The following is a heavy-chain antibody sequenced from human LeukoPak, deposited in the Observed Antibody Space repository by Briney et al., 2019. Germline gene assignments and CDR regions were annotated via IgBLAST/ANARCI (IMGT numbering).Heavy chain of an antibody. J-gene: IGHJ4*02. CDR2: IYYSGST. Sequence: SETLSLTCTVSGGSISSYYWSWIRQTPGKGLEWIGYIYYSGSTNYNPSLKSRVTISVDTSKNQFSLKLSSVTAADTAVYYCARQCSSTSCYGTPIFDYWGQGILVTVSS. D-gene: IGHD2-2*01. CDR3: ARQCSSTSCYGTPIFDY. V-gene: IGHV4-59*08. CDR1: GGSISSYY.